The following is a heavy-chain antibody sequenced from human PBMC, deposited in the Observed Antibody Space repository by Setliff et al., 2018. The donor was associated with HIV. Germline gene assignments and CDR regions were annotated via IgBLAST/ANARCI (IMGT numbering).Heavy chain of an antibody. D-gene: IGHD3-22*01. J-gene: IGHJ5*02. CDR2: ISWNSRNI. Sequence: SLRLSCAASGFTFDNYDIHWVRQAPGKGLEWVSGISWNSRNIYYADSVKGRFTISRDNAKNSLYLQMNSLRAEDTAVYYCARAPGRYYDSSGYPYNWFDPWGQGTLVTVSS. V-gene: IGHV3-9*01. CDR1: GFTFDNYD. CDR3: ARAPGRYYDSSGYPYNWFDP.